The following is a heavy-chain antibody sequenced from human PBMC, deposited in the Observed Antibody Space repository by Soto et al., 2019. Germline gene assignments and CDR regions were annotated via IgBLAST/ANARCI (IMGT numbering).Heavy chain of an antibody. J-gene: IGHJ4*02. CDR1: GVSVSNSNYY. D-gene: IGHD2-8*01. V-gene: IGHV4-39*01. CDR2: VYYRGRS. CDR3: VSQRTSVLTQAYFDY. Sequence: ETLSLTCHVSGVSVSNSNYYWGWIRQSPGKGLEWIGSVYYRGRSYSKSSVKSRVTISVDTSKNQFSLNLNSVTASDTAVYYCVSQRTSVLTQAYFDYWGPGALVTVSS.